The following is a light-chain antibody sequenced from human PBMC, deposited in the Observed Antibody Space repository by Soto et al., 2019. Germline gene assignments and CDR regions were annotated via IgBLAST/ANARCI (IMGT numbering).Light chain of an antibody. CDR3: ATWDDSLNGPV. J-gene: IGLJ7*01. CDR2: SNN. V-gene: IGLV1-44*01. Sequence: QSVLTQPPSASGTPGQRVTISCSGSSSKIGSNTVNWYQQLPGTAPNLLIYSNNQRPSGVPDRFSGSKSGTSASLAISGLQSEDEADYYCATWDDSLNGPVFGGGTQLTVL. CDR1: SSKIGSNT.